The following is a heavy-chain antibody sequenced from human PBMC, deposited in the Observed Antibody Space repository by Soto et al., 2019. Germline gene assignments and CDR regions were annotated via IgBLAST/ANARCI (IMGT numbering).Heavy chain of an antibody. CDR1: GGCISSYY. V-gene: IGHV4-4*07. CDR2: ISTSGST. CDR3: ARSGSIQYFDY. J-gene: IGHJ4*02. Sequence: SETLSLTCTVSGGCISSYYWSWIRQPAGKGLERIGRISTSGSTNYNTSLNSRVTMSVDTSKNKFSLKLSSVTAADTAVYYCARSGSIQYFDYWGQGTLVTVSS. D-gene: IGHD6-6*01.